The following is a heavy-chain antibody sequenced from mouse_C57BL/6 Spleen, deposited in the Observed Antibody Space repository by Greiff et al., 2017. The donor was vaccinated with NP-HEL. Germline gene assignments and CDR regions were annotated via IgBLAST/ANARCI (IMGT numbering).Heavy chain of an antibody. CDR2: ISGGGGNT. V-gene: IGHV5-9*01. CDR1: GFTFSSYT. D-gene: IGHD1-1*01. CDR3: ARHDYGSSYVNYAMDY. Sequence: EVKLMESGGGLVKPGGSLKLSCAASGFTFSSYTMSWVRQTPEKRLEWVATISGGGGNTYYPDSVNGRFTISRDNAKNTLYLQMSSLRSEDTALYYCARHDYGSSYVNYAMDYWGQGTSVTVSS. J-gene: IGHJ4*01.